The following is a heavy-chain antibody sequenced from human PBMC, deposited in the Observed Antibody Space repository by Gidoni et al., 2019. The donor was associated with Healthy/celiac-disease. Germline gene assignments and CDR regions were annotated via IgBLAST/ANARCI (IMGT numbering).Heavy chain of an antibody. J-gene: IGHJ6*02. CDR3: ARDILTGYYASYRMDV. CDR1: GFTVSSNY. D-gene: IGHD3-9*01. CDR2: IYSGGST. V-gene: IGHV3-66*01. Sequence: EVQLVESGGGLVQPGGSLRLSCAASGFTVSSNYMSWVRQAPGKGLEWVSVIYSGGSTYYADSVKGRFTISRDKSKNTLYLQMNSLRAEDTAVYYGARDILTGYYASYRMDVWGQGTTVTVSS.